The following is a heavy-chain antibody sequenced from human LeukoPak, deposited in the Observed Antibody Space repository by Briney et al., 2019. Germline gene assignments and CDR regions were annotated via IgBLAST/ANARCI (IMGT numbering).Heavy chain of an antibody. CDR3: AREGKGSGWSNNIQN. CDR1: GYSISTAYF. CDR2: IYRTGST. Sequence: SETLSLTCAASGYSISTAYFWGWIRQPPGKGLEWIGCIYRTGSTYYNPSLESRVTISVDTSRNQFSLKLRSVTAADTAVYYCAREGKGSGWSNNIQNWGQGTLVTVSS. D-gene: IGHD6-19*01. V-gene: IGHV4-38-2*02. J-gene: IGHJ1*01.